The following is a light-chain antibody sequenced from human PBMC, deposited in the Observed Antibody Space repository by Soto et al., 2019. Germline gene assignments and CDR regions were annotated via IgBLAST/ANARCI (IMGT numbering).Light chain of an antibody. V-gene: IGKV3-20*01. CDR1: QTVTNSF. J-gene: IGKJ2*01. CDR2: GIS. Sequence: ENVVTQAPGTLSLSPGERATRSCRASQTVTNSFFAWYQQQPGQPPRLLIHGISSRATGIPDRFSGSGSGTDFTLTIIRLEPEDFVVYYCQQYSTLPHTFGRGTKLEV. CDR3: QQYSTLPHT.